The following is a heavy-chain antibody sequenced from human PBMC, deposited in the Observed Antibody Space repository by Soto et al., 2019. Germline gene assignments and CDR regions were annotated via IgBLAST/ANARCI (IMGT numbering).Heavy chain of an antibody. D-gene: IGHD6-6*01. J-gene: IGHJ4*02. CDR3: ARESLEYSSSEGYDS. CDR2: INPSGGST. Sequence: XSVKVSCKASVYTFTSYYMHWVRQAPGQGLEWMGIINPSGGSTSYAQKFQGRVTMTRDTSTSTVYMELSSLRSEDTAVYYCARESLEYSSSEGYDSWGQGSLVTVSS. V-gene: IGHV1-46*01. CDR1: VYTFTSYY.